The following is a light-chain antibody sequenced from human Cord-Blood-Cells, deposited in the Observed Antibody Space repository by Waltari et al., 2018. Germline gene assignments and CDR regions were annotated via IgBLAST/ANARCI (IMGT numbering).Light chain of an antibody. Sequence: SYALTQPPSVSVPPGQTARLTCSGHALHTKYAYWYQQKSGQAPVLVIYEDNKRPSGIPERFSGSSSGTMATWTISGAQVEDEADYYCYSTDSSGNHWVFGGGTKLTVL. J-gene: IGLJ3*02. CDR2: EDN. CDR1: ALHTKY. CDR3: YSTDSSGNHWV. V-gene: IGLV3-10*01.